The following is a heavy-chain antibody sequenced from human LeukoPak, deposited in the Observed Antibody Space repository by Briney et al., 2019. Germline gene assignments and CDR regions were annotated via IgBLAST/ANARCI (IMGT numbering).Heavy chain of an antibody. D-gene: IGHD2-8*02. CDR3: ARESGTGPADY. CDR1: GFTFSSYG. V-gene: IGHV3-74*01. CDR2: INSDGSST. J-gene: IGHJ4*02. Sequence: GGSLRLSCAASGFTFSSYGMHWVRQAPGKGLVWVSRINSDGSSTSYADSVKGRFTISRDNAKNTLYLQMNSLRAEDTAVYYCARESGTGPADYWGQGTLVTVSS.